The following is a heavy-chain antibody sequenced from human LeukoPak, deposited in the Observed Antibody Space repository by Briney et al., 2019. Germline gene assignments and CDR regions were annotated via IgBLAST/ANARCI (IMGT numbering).Heavy chain of an antibody. CDR1: GFTLSSHS. V-gene: IGHV3-21*01. J-gene: IGHJ6*03. Sequence: GGSLRLSCAASGFTLSSHSMNWDRQAPGKGLEWVSSISSSSSHIYYADSVKGRFTISRDNAKNSLYLQMNSLRAEDTAVYYCARGGLYSSSSYYYYMDVWGKGTTVTVSS. CDR3: ARGGLYSSSSYYYYMDV. CDR2: ISSSSSHI. D-gene: IGHD6-6*01.